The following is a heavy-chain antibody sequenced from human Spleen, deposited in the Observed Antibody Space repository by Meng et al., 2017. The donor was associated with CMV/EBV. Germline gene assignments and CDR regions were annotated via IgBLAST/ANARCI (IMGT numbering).Heavy chain of an antibody. J-gene: IGHJ5*02. CDR2: RSFDGNK. Sequence: ASGVPFSTSIMHWVRQAPDKGLEWVTGRSFDGNKHYADSVKGRFTISRDNSKNTLSLEMNSLRAEDTAVYYCAAEGGSSGSAGWFDPWGQGTLVTVSS. V-gene: IGHV3-30*04. D-gene: IGHD3-22*01. CDR3: AAEGGSSGSAGWFDP. CDR1: GVPFSTSI.